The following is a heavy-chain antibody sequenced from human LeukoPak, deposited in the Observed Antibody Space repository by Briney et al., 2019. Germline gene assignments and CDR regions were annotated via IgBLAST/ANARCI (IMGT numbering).Heavy chain of an antibody. D-gene: IGHD3-22*01. CDR2: ISYDGSNK. V-gene: IGHV3-30-3*01. J-gene: IGHJ4*02. CDR1: GFTFNTYA. Sequence: PGGSLRLSCAASGFTFNTYAMHWVRQAPGKGLEWVTVISYDGSNKYYADSVKGRFTISRDNSKNTLYLQMNSLRAEDTAVYYCAKALGGYYYDRAFDYWGQGTLVTVSS. CDR3: AKALGGYYYDRAFDY.